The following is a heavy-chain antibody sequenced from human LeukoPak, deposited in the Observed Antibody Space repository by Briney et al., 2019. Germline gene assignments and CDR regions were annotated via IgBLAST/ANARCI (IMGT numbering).Heavy chain of an antibody. V-gene: IGHV1-8*01. J-gene: IGHJ6*04. CDR1: GYTFTSYD. CDR3: ASYGSGSDMGGAYYYDYGMDV. Sequence: ASVKVSCKASGYTFTSYDINWERQATGQGLEWMGCMNPNSGNTGYAQKFQARVTMTRNTSISTANMELSSLRSEDTAVYYCASYGSGSDMGGAYYYDYGMDVWGKGTTVTVSS. CDR2: MNPNSGNT. D-gene: IGHD3-10*01.